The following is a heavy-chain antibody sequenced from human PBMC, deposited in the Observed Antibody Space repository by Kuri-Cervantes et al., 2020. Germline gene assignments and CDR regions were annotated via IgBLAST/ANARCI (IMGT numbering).Heavy chain of an antibody. CDR3: ARDHSSWYGGGTYGMDV. CDR1: GGSISSGGSC. J-gene: IGHJ6*02. Sequence: SETLSLTCAVSGGSISSGGSCWTWIRQSPGKGLEWIGYIHHSGNSYYNPSLKSRVTISVDTSKNQFSLKLSSVTAADTAVYYCARDHSSWYGGGTYGMDVWGQGTTVTVSS. D-gene: IGHD6-13*01. CDR2: IHHSGNS. V-gene: IGHV4-30-2*05.